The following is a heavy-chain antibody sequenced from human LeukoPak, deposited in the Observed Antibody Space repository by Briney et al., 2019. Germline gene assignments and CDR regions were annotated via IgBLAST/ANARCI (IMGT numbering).Heavy chain of an antibody. CDR1: GYSISSGYL. D-gene: IGHD5-18*01. J-gene: IGHJ6*03. V-gene: IGHV4-38-2*02. CDR2: IDGSGSS. Sequence: SETLSLTCTVSGYSISSGYLWGWIRQPPGKGLEWIGSIDGSGSSYYNPSLKSRVTMSIDTSKNQFSLNLRSVTAADTAVYYCARTTEGGYTYDYFYYYYMDVWGKGTTVTISS. CDR3: ARTTEGGYTYDYFYYYYMDV.